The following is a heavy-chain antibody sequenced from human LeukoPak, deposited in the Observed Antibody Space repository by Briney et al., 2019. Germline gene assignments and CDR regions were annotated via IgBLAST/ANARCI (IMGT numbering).Heavy chain of an antibody. CDR3: ARGENYGSGSYYKVRYYYYYMDV. J-gene: IGHJ6*03. CDR2: LIPILGIA. V-gene: IGHV1-69*02. Sequence: SVKVSCKASGGTFSSYTISWVRQAPGQGLEWMGRLIPILGIANYAQKFQGRVTITADKSTSTAYMELSSLRSEDTAVYYCARGENYGSGSYYKVRYYYYYMDVWGKGTTVTVSS. D-gene: IGHD3-10*01. CDR1: GGTFSSYT.